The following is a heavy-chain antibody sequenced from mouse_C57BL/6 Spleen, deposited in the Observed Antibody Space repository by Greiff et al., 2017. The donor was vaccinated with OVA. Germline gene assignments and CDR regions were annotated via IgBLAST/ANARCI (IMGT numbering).Heavy chain of an antibody. CDR2: INPSTGGT. J-gene: IGHJ4*01. Sequence: LKESGPELVKPGASVKISCKASGYSFTGYYMNWVKQSPEKSLEWIGEINPSTGGTTYNQKFKAKATLTVDKSSSTAYMQLKSLTSEDSAVYYCARKFRQLRLDYAMDYWGQGTSVTVSS. CDR1: GYSFTGYY. V-gene: IGHV1-42*01. CDR3: ARKFRQLRLDYAMDY. D-gene: IGHD3-2*02.